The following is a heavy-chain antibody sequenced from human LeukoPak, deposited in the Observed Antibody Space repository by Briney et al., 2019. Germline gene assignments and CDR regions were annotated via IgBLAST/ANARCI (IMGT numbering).Heavy chain of an antibody. J-gene: IGHJ6*03. CDR1: GFTFSSYG. V-gene: IGHV3-30*02. D-gene: IGHD3-3*02. Sequence: GGSLRLSCAASGFTFSSYGMHWVRQAPGKGLEWVAFIRYDGSNKYYADSVKGRFTISRDNSKNTLYLQMNSLRAEDTAVYYCAKDTLTWSHHFFYYYYYMDVWGKGTTVTVSS. CDR3: AKDTLTWSHHFFYYYYYMDV. CDR2: IRYDGSNK.